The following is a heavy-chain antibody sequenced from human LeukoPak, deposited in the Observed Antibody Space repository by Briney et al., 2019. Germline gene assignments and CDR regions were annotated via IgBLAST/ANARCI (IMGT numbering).Heavy chain of an antibody. CDR3: ARASGGYQLLFTFDY. CDR1: GFTFSSYS. V-gene: IGHV3-48*01. Sequence: GGSLRLSCAASGFTFSSYSMNWVRQAPGKGLEWVSYISSSSSTIYYADSVKGRFTISRDNAKNSLYLQMNSLRAEDTAVYYCARASGGYQLLFTFDYWGQGTLVTVSS. CDR2: ISSSSSTI. J-gene: IGHJ4*02. D-gene: IGHD2-2*01.